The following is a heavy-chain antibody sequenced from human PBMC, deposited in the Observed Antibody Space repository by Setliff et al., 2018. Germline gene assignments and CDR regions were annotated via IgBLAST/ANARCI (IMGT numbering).Heavy chain of an antibody. J-gene: IGHJ3*02. CDR3: ARAHSGSDFHDPFDI. D-gene: IGHD1-26*01. CDR1: GYSFTSND. V-gene: IGHV1-8*03. Sequence: ASVKVSCKASGYSFTSNDINWVRQATGQGPEWMGWLNPSSGNTGYAPKFQGRVTITRSTSSSTAYMELSSLRSEDTAIYYCARAHSGSDFHDPFDIWGQGTMVTV. CDR2: LNPSSGNT.